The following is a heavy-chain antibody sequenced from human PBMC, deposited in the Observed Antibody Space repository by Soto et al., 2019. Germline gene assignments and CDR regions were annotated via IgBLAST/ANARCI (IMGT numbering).Heavy chain of an antibody. J-gene: IGHJ5*02. CDR2: IYPGDSDT. V-gene: IGHV5-51*01. CDR1: GYSFTSYW. D-gene: IGHD6-13*01. CDR3: ARLGLGSSSWYNWFDP. Sequence: EVQLVQSGAEVKKPGESLKISCKGSGYSFTSYWIGWVRQMPGKGLEWMGIIYPGDSDTRYSPAFQGQVTISADKSISTAYLQWSSLQASDTAMYYCARLGLGSSSWYNWFDPWGQGTLVTVSS.